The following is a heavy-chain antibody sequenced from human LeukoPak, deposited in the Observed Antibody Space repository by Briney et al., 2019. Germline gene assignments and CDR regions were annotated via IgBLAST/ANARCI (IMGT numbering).Heavy chain of an antibody. CDR1: GFTFSSYS. CDR2: ISSSSSYI. J-gene: IGHJ4*02. Sequence: GGSLRLSCAASGFTFSSYSMNWVRQAPGKGLEWVSSISSSSSYIYYADSVKGRFTISRDNAKNSLYLQMNSLRAEDTAVYYCARDSHLGPGDIVVVPAALPVDYWGQGTLVTVSS. D-gene: IGHD2-2*01. CDR3: ARDSHLGPGDIVVVPAALPVDY. V-gene: IGHV3-21*01.